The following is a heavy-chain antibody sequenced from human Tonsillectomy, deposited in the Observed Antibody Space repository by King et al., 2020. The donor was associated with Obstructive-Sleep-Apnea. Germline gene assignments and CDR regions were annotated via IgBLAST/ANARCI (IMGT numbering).Heavy chain of an antibody. J-gene: IGHJ2*01. CDR1: GGSISSYY. CDR2: IHYSGST. D-gene: IGHD3-16*01. Sequence: VQLQESGPGLVKPSETLSLTCTVSGGSISSYYWSWIRQPPEKGLEYIGYIHYSGSTNYNPSLKSRVTISVDTSKNQFSLKLSSVTAADTAMYYCARGARYASWYFDLWGRGTLVSVSS. V-gene: IGHV4-59*01. CDR3: ARGARYASWYFDL.